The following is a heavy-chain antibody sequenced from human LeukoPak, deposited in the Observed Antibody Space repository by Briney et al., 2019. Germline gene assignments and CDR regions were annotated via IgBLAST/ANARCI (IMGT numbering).Heavy chain of an antibody. CDR2: IYYSGST. J-gene: IGHJ6*03. CDR1: GGSISSSSYY. V-gene: IGHV4-39*01. D-gene: IGHD1-20*01. CDR3: ASITGTTFSDYYYYMDV. Sequence: PSGTLSLTCTVSGGSISSSSYYWGWIRQPPGKGLEWIGSIYYSGSTYYNPSLKSRVTISVDTSKNQFSLKLGSVTAADTAVYYCASITGTTFSDYYYYMDVWGKGTTVTVSS.